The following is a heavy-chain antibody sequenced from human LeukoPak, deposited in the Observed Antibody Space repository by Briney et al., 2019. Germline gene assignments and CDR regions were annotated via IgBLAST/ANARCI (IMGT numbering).Heavy chain of an antibody. CDR3: ARDAGTAMVRGFDY. D-gene: IGHD5-18*01. J-gene: IGHJ4*02. CDR1: GFTFSTYW. Sequence: GGSLRLSCAASGFTFSTYWMSWVRQAPGKGLEWDSGINWNGGGTGYADSVKGRFTISRDNAKNSLYLQMNSLRAEDTALYYCARDAGTAMVRGFDYWGQGTLVTVSS. V-gene: IGHV3-20*04. CDR2: INWNGGGT.